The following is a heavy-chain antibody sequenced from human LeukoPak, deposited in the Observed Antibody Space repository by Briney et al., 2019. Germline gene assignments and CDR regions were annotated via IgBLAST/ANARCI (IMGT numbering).Heavy chain of an antibody. Sequence: GGSLRLSWAASGITVSNIYMAWVRQAPGKGLEGVSIIYGGGNTNHGDSVKGRFSTSRDNSKNTLYLQMNSLRAEDTAVYYCATSSRGKFAYWGQGTLVTVSS. V-gene: IGHV3-53*01. D-gene: IGHD6-13*01. CDR2: IYGGGNT. CDR3: ATSSRGKFAY. CDR1: GITVSNIY. J-gene: IGHJ4*02.